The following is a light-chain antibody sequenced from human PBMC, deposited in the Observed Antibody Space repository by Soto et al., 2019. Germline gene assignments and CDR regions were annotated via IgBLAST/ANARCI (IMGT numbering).Light chain of an antibody. CDR1: QGLVHIDGTTY. CDR3: MEGAHLRT. J-gene: IGKJ1*01. Sequence: DIVLTQSPLSLLVTLGQPASISCRASQGLVHIDGTTYLSWLHQRPGLPPRLLIYKISVRLPGVPDRFRGSGAGTDFTLKISRVAAEDVGIYYCMEGAHLRTFGQGTKVELK. V-gene: IGKV2-24*01. CDR2: KIS.